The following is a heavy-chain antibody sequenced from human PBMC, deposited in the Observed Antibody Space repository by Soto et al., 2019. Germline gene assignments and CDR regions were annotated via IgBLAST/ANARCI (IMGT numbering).Heavy chain of an antibody. V-gene: IGHV4-59*08. CDR2: IYNSGS. Sequence: QVQLQESGPGLVKPSETLSLTCTVSGASISGHFWSWIRQPPGKGLEWIAYIYNSGSSYNPSLKSRVTRSVDTSKNQLSLKVGSVIAADSAVYYCAINADVWGQGTTVTVSS. J-gene: IGHJ6*02. CDR3: AINADV. CDR1: GASISGHF.